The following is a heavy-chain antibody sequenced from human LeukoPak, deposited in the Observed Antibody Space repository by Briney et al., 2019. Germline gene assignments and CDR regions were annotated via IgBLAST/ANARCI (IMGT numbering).Heavy chain of an antibody. CDR3: AKWGLLWFGSYFDY. J-gene: IGHJ4*02. V-gene: IGHV3-23*01. CDR2: ISGSGGST. D-gene: IGHD3-10*01. Sequence: GGSLRLSCAASGFTFSSYAMSWVRQAPGKGLEWVSAISGSGGSTYYADSVKGRFTISRDNSKNTLYLQMNSLRAEDTAVYHCAKWGLLWFGSYFDYWGQGTLVTVSS. CDR1: GFTFSSYA.